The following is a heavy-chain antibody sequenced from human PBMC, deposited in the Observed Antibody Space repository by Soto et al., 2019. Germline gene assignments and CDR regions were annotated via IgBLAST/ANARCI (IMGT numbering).Heavy chain of an antibody. D-gene: IGHD6-6*01. Sequence: GESLKISCKGSGYSFTSYWIGWVRQMPGKGLEWMGIIYPGDSDTRYSPSFQGQVTISADKSISTAYLQWSSLKASDTAMYYCERASYSSPSRYYYYYMDVWGKGTTVTVSS. V-gene: IGHV5-51*01. CDR1: GYSFTSYW. J-gene: IGHJ6*03. CDR3: ERASYSSPSRYYYYYMDV. CDR2: IYPGDSDT.